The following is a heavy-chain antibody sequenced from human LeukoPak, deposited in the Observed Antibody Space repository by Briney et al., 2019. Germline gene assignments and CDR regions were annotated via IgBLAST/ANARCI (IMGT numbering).Heavy chain of an antibody. Sequence: GPTLRIYCADSEFTFSSYSMNWVRQAPGKGMEWVSSISSSSSYIYYADSVKGRFTISRDNAKNPLYLQMNSLRAEDTAVYYCASYSSGYYQVDYWGQGTLVTVSS. CDR1: EFTFSSYS. CDR2: ISSSSSYI. V-gene: IGHV3-21*01. J-gene: IGHJ4*02. D-gene: IGHD3-22*01. CDR3: ASYSSGYYQVDY.